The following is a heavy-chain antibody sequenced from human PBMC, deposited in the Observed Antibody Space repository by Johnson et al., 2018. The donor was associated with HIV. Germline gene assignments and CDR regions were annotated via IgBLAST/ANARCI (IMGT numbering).Heavy chain of an antibody. CDR1: GFAFSTYD. V-gene: IGHV3-13*01. CDR2: IGTRSDT. J-gene: IGHJ3*02. CDR3: TTARLLWWGGAFDI. D-gene: IGHD3-10*01. Sequence: GLVQPGGSTRLSCVASGFAFSTYDMHWVRQVPGKGLEWVGAIGTRSDTYYPASVKGRFTISRDDSKNTLYLQMNSLKAEDTAVYYCTTARLLWWGGAFDIWGQGTVVTVSS.